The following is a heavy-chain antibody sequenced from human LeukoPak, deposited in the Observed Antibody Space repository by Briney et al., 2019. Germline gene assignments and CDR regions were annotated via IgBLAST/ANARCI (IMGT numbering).Heavy chain of an antibody. V-gene: IGHV4-4*07. CDR3: ARENGDSSGWYPDDENWFDP. J-gene: IGHJ5*02. Sequence: ETLSLTCTVSGGSLSSYYWSWIRQPAGKGLEWIGRIYTSGSTNYNPSLKSRVTMSVDTSKNQFSLKLSSVTAADTAVYYCARENGDSSGWYPDDENWFDPWGQGTLVTVSS. CDR2: IYTSGST. CDR1: GGSLSSYY. D-gene: IGHD6-19*01.